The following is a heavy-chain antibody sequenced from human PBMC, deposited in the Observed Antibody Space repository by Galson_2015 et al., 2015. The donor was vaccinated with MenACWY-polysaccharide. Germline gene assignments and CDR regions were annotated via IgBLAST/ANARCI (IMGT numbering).Heavy chain of an antibody. D-gene: IGHD2/OR15-2a*01. Sequence: SLRLSCAASGFTFSSYAIHWVRQAPGKGLEWVAVISYDGINKYYADSVKGRLTISRDNSKYTVYLQMNSLRADDTTVYYCARDYCDRITCSGMDVWGQGTTVTVSS. CDR1: GFTFSSYA. CDR3: ARDYCDRITCSGMDV. CDR2: ISYDGINK. V-gene: IGHV3-30-3*01. J-gene: IGHJ6*02.